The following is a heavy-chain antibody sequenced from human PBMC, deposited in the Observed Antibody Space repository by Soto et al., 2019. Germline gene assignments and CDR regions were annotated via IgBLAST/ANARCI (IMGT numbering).Heavy chain of an antibody. CDR1: GFTFSSYE. Sequence: LRLSCAASGFTFSSYEMNWVRQAPGKGLEWVSYISSSGSTIYYADSVKGRFTISRDNAKNSLYLQMNSLRAEDTAVYYCARYYYDKGNDYWGQGTLVTVSS. J-gene: IGHJ4*02. CDR2: ISSSGSTI. V-gene: IGHV3-48*03. CDR3: ARYYYDKGNDY. D-gene: IGHD3-22*01.